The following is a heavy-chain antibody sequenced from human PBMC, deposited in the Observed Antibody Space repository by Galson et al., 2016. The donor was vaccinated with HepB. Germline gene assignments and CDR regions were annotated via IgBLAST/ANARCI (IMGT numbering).Heavy chain of an antibody. J-gene: IGHJ4*02. CDR2: ITSNGGST. V-gene: IGHV3-64*02. D-gene: IGHD3-10*01. CDR1: GFLFSSYN. CDR3: TRGRSFDY. Sequence: SLRLSCAATGFLFSSYNMLWVRQAPGRGLECVSAITSNGGSTFYADSVKGRFTISRDNSKNTLYLQMGSLRPEDTAVYYCTRGRSFDYWGQGTLVTVSS.